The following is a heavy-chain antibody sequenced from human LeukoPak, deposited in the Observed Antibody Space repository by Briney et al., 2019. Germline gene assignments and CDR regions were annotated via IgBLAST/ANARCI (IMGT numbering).Heavy chain of an antibody. J-gene: IGHJ4*02. CDR1: GFSFRLYG. Sequence: GGSLRLSCAASGFSFRLYGMHWVRQAPGKGLEWVAIIWSDGSNKYYADSLKGRFTISRDNSKNTLYLQMNSLRAEDTAVYYCARDWRAAGTLDYWGQGTLVTVSS. V-gene: IGHV3-33*01. CDR3: ARDWRAAGTLDY. D-gene: IGHD6-13*01. CDR2: IWSDGSNK.